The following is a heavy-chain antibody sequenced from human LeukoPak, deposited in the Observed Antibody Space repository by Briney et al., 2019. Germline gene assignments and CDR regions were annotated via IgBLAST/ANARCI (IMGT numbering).Heavy chain of an antibody. CDR2: ISWNGGNI. CDR3: AKGGIAVAGTWFDP. V-gene: IGHV3-9*03. J-gene: IGHJ5*02. Sequence: PGGSLRLSCAASGFTFDDYAMHWVRQAPEKGLEWVSGISWNGGNIGYADSVKGRFIISRDNARNSLYLQMNSLRAEDMALYYCAKGGIAVAGTWFDPWGQGTLVTVSS. D-gene: IGHD6-19*01. CDR1: GFTFDDYA.